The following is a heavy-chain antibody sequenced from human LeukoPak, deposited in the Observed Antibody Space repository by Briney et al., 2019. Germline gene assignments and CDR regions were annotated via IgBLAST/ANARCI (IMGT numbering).Heavy chain of an antibody. J-gene: IGHJ4*02. Sequence: ASVKVSCKASGYTFINYGISWVRQAPGQGLEWMAWISPYNRNTYYAQNLQDRVTLTTDTSTNKAYMELRSLRSDDTAVYYCARDDLNYFDYWGQGTLVTVSS. CDR3: ARDDLNYFDY. V-gene: IGHV1-18*01. CDR2: ISPYNRNT. CDR1: GYTFINYG.